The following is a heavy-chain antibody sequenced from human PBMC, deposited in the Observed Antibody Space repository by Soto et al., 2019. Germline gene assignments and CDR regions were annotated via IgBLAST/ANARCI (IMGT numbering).Heavy chain of an antibody. V-gene: IGHV3-30*18. CDR2: ISYDGSNK. D-gene: IGHD2-21*02. Sequence: QVQLVESGGGVVQPGRSLRLSCAASGFTFSSYGIHWVRQAPGKGLEWVALISYDGSNKYYADSVKGRFTISRDNSKNTLYLQMNSLRPEDTAVYYCAKDLVVVTAILEYWGQGSLVTVSS. CDR3: AKDLVVVTAILEY. CDR1: GFTFSSYG. J-gene: IGHJ4*02.